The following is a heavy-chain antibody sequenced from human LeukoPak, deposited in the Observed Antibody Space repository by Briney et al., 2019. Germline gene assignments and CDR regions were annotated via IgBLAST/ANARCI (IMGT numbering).Heavy chain of an antibody. D-gene: IGHD5-18*01. Sequence: KPSETLSLTCAVYGGSFSGYYWSWIRQPPGKGLEWIGEINHSGSTNYNPSLKSRVTISVDTSKNQFSLKLSSVTAADTAVYYCARVRPWGYSYGIAYAFDIWGQGTVVTVSS. CDR2: INHSGST. CDR1: GGSFSGYY. J-gene: IGHJ3*02. V-gene: IGHV4-34*01. CDR3: ARVRPWGYSYGIAYAFDI.